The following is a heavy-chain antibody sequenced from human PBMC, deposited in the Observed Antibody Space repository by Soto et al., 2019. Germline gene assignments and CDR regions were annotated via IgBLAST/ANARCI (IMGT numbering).Heavy chain of an antibody. CDR1: GFTFSSYG. J-gene: IGHJ6*02. V-gene: IGHV3-30*18. Sequence: PGGSLRLSCAASGFTFSSYGMHWVRQAPGKGLEWVAVISYDGSNKYYADSVKGRFTISRDNSKNTLYLQMNSLRAEDTAVYYCANYHKYYDSSGLTILDVWGQGTTVTVSS. CDR2: ISYDGSNK. D-gene: IGHD3-22*01. CDR3: ANYHKYYDSSGLTILDV.